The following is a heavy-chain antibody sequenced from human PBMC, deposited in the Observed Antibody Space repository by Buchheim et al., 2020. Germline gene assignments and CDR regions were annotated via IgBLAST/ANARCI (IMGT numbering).Heavy chain of an antibody. Sequence: VQLLESGGGVVQPGRSLRLSCAASGFTFSSYGMHWVRQAPGKGLEWVAVISYDGSNKYYADSVKGRFTIYRDNSKNTLYLQMNSLRAEDTAVYYCANLAAAGADYYMDVWGKGTT. J-gene: IGHJ6*03. CDR1: GFTFSSYG. V-gene: IGHV3-30*18. D-gene: IGHD6-13*01. CDR3: ANLAAAGADYYMDV. CDR2: ISYDGSNK.